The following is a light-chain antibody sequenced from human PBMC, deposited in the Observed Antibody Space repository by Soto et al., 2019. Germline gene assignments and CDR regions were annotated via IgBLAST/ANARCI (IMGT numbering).Light chain of an antibody. CDR2: EVS. Sequence: QSVLTQPASVSGSPGQSITISCTGTSSDVGGYNYVSWYQQHPGKAPKLLIYEVSNRPSGVSNRFSGSKSGNTASLTISRLQAEEEAAYYCSSYTDTSTYVFGNGTKVTV. CDR3: SSYTDTSTYV. J-gene: IGLJ1*01. CDR1: SSDVGGYNY. V-gene: IGLV2-14*01.